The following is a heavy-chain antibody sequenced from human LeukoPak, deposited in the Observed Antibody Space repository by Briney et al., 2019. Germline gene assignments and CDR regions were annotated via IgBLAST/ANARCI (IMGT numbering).Heavy chain of an antibody. V-gene: IGHV3-23*01. J-gene: IGHJ6*02. Sequence: GGSLRLSCAASGFIFSSYAMSWVRQAPGKGLEWVSAISGSGGSTYYAGSVKGRFTISRDNSKNTLYLQMNSLRAEDTAVYYCAKESLTTIFGVDKYGMDVWGQGTTVTVSS. CDR1: GFIFSSYA. CDR3: AKESLTTIFGVDKYGMDV. D-gene: IGHD3-3*01. CDR2: ISGSGGST.